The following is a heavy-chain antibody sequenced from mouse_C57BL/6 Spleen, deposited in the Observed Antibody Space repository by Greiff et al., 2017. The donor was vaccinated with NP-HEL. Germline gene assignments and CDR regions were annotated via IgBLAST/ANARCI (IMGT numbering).Heavy chain of an antibody. CDR2: IYPGSGNT. CDR1: GYSFTSYY. D-gene: IGHD2-2*01. V-gene: IGHV1-66*01. J-gene: IGHJ2*01. CDR3: ARQEGGYGSDGYYFDY. Sequence: QVQLKESGPELVKPGASVKISCKASGYSFTSYYIHWVKQRPGQGLEWIGWIYPGSGNTKYNEKFKGKATLTADTSSSTAYMQLSSLTSEDSAVYYCARQEGGYGSDGYYFDYWGQGTTLTVSS.